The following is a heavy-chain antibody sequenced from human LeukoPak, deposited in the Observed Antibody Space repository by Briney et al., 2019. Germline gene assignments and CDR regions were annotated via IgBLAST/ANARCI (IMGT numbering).Heavy chain of an antibody. J-gene: IGHJ5*02. V-gene: IGHV4-39*01. CDR1: SGSISSSSYY. D-gene: IGHD2-21*02. CDR3: ARGLSRRVTCWFDP. CDR2: IYYSGST. Sequence: PSETLSLTCTVSSGSISSSSYYWGWIRQPPGKGLEWIGSIYYSGSTYYNPSLKSRVTISVDTSKNQFSLKLSSVTAADTAVYYCARGLSRRVTCWFDPWGQGTLVTVSS.